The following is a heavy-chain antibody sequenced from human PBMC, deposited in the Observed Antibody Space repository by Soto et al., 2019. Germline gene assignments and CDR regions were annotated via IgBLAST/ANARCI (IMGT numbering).Heavy chain of an antibody. CDR2: LSAYIGNT. CDR1: GYTFTNYG. D-gene: IGHD3-22*01. V-gene: IGHV1-18*01. J-gene: IGHJ4*02. CDR3: ARAVGHYYDGRGFKIDVDY. Sequence: QVQLVQSGAEVKKPGASVKVSCKVSGYTFTNYGISWVRQTPGQGLEWMGWLSAYIGNTTYAQKLQGRVTMTTDTSTSAAYMESRSLRSDDTAVYYWARAVGHYYDGRGFKIDVDYWGQGTLVTISS.